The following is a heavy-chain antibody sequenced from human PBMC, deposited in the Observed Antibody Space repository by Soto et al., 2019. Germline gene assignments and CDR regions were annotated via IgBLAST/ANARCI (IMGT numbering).Heavy chain of an antibody. CDR2: INHSGST. Sequence: PSETLSLTCSVSGGSISSGYYWSCIRQPPGKGLEWIGEINHSGSTNYNPSLKSRVTISVDTSKNQFSLKLSSVTAADTAVYYCAREWELPTYIGMDVWGQGTTVTVSS. CDR1: GGSISSGYY. CDR3: AREWELPTYIGMDV. D-gene: IGHD1-26*01. V-gene: IGHV4-34*01. J-gene: IGHJ6*02.